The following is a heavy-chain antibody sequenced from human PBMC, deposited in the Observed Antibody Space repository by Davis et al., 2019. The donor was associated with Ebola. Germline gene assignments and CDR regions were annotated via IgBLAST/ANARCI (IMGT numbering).Heavy chain of an antibody. CDR1: GFTFDDYG. D-gene: IGHD2-2*02. CDR3: ARGQGIVVVPAAIDY. V-gene: IGHV3-20*04. Sequence: GESLKISCAASGFTFDDYGMSWVHQAPGKGLEWVSGINWNGGSTGYADSVKGRFTISRDNSKNTLYLQMNSLRAEDTAVYYCARGQGIVVVPAAIDYWGQGTLVTVSS. J-gene: IGHJ4*02. CDR2: INWNGGST.